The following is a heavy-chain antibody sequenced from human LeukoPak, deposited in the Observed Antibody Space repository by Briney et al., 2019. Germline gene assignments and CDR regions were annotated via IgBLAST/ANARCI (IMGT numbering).Heavy chain of an antibody. J-gene: IGHJ4*02. V-gene: IGHV3-30*04. CDR1: GFTFSSYA. D-gene: IGHD1-14*01. CDR2: ISYDGSNK. Sequence: PGGTLRLSCAASGFTFSSYAMHWVRQAPGKGLEWVAVISYDGSNKYYADSVKGRFTISRDNSKNTLYLQMNSLRAEDTAVYYCARDGSAYNFDYWGQGTLVTVSS. CDR3: ARDGSAYNFDY.